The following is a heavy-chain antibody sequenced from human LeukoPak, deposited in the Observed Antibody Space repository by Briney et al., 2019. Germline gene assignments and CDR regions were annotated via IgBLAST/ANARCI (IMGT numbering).Heavy chain of an antibody. CDR1: GYSISSGYY. CDR3: ARVDGPVGP. Sequence: SETLSLTCAVSGYSISSGYYWGWIRQPPGKGLEWIGSIYHSGSTYYNPSLKSRVTISVDTSKNQFSLKLRSVTAADTAVYYCARVDGPVGPWGQGTLVTVSS. J-gene: IGHJ5*02. D-gene: IGHD5-12*01. V-gene: IGHV4-38-2*01. CDR2: IYHSGST.